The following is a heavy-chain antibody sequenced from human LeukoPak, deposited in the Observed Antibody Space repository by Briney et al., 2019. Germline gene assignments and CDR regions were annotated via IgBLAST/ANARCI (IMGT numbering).Heavy chain of an antibody. D-gene: IGHD1-7*01. CDR1: GFTFSDSY. J-gene: IGHJ4*02. Sequence: KTGGSLRLSCAASGFTFSDSYMSWVRQAPGKGLEWLSFISSSGHYTIYADSVKGRFTVSRDNAKSSLYLQMNSLRAEDTAVYYCACTARELSDWGQGTLVTVSS. CDR3: ACTARELSD. CDR2: ISSSGHYT. V-gene: IGHV3-11*03.